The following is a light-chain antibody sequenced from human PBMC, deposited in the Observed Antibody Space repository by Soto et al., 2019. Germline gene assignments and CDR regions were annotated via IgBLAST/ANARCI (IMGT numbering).Light chain of an antibody. J-gene: IGKJ4*01. CDR3: QQYYSYPLT. Sequence: AIPTTQSPSSLSASTGARVPITCRASQGISSYLAWYQQHPGKAPQLLIYAASTLQSGVPSRFSGSGSGTDFTLTISCLQSEDFATYYCQQYYSYPLTFGGGTKV. CDR1: QGISSY. V-gene: IGKV1-8*01. CDR2: AAS.